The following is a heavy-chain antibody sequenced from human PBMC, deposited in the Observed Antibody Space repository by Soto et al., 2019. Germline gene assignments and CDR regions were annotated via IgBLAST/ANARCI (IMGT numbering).Heavy chain of an antibody. CDR3: ASKPQNWNIWMVY. CDR1: GGSISSYY. J-gene: IGHJ4*02. V-gene: IGHV4-59*12. Sequence: SETLSLTCTVSGGSISSYYWSWIRQPPGKGLEWIGYIYYSGSTNYNPSLKSRVTISVDTSKNHFSLNLRSVTAADTAVYYCASKPQNWNIWMVYWGPGILVTVSS. CDR2: IYYSGST. D-gene: IGHD1-1*01.